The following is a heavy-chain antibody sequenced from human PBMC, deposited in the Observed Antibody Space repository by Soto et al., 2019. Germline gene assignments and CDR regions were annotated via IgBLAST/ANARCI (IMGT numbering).Heavy chain of an antibody. Sequence: SETLSLTCTVSGGSISSSSYYWGWIRQPPGKGLEWIGSIYYSGSTYYNPSLKSGVTISVDTSKNQFSRKLSSVTAADTAVYYCARTGASIYYYYYYMDVWGKGTTVTVSS. V-gene: IGHV4-39*01. CDR3: ARTGASIYYYYYYMDV. J-gene: IGHJ6*03. CDR1: GGSISSSSYY. CDR2: IYYSGST.